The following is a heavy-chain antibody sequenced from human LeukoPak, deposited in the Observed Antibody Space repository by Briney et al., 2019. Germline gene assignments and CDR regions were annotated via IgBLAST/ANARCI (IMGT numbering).Heavy chain of an antibody. CDR1: GFTFSSYW. D-gene: IGHD2-15*01. J-gene: IGHJ3*02. Sequence: GGSLRLSCAASGFTFSSYWMHWVRQAPGKGLVWVSRIDSDGGGTIYADSVKGRFTISRDNAKNTLYLQMDSLRAEDTAAYYCSRGGIFHGFDIWGQGTMVTVSS. CDR2: IDSDGGGT. CDR3: SRGGIFHGFDI. V-gene: IGHV3-74*01.